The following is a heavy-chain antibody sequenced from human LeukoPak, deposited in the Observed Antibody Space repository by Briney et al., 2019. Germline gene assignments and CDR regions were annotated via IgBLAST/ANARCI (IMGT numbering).Heavy chain of an antibody. Sequence: SQTLSLTCAVSGGSISSGGYSWSWIRQPPGKGLEWIGYICHSGSTYYNPSLKSRVTISVDRSKNQFSLKLSSVTAADTAVYYCAGGGVPGTFDYWGQGTLVTVSS. CDR1: GGSISSGGYS. CDR2: ICHSGST. V-gene: IGHV4-30-2*01. CDR3: AGGGVPGTFDY. J-gene: IGHJ4*02. D-gene: IGHD3-10*01.